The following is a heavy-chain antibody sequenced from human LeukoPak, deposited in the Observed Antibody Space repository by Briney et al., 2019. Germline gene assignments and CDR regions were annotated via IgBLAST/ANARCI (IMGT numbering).Heavy chain of an antibody. CDR2: INPKSVGA. J-gene: IGHJ4*02. D-gene: IGHD3-16*01. CDR1: GYTFIGYY. V-gene: IGHV1-2*02. Sequence: GASVKVSCKTSGYTFIGYYIQWVRRAPGQGLEWMGWINPKSVGAHYAQKFQGRITMTSDTSINTVYMELSSLRSDDTAMYYCARDMMGGVMGHWGQGTLVAVSS. CDR3: ARDMMGGVMGH.